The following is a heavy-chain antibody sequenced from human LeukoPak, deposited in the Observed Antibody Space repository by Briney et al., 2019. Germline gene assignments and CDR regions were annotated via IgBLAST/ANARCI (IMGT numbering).Heavy chain of an antibody. D-gene: IGHD3-16*02. CDR1: GFTFSNFG. Sequence: GRSLRLSCAASGFTFSNFGMHWVRQAPGKGLEWVAFISFDTNNRDYAESVKGRFTISRDNSMNTLYLQMNSLRAEDTAVYYCAKDFKYYDYVWGGYRYRDYYYYGMDVWGQGTTVTVSS. CDR2: ISFDTNNR. CDR3: AKDFKYYDYVWGGYRYRDYYYYGMDV. V-gene: IGHV3-30*18. J-gene: IGHJ6*02.